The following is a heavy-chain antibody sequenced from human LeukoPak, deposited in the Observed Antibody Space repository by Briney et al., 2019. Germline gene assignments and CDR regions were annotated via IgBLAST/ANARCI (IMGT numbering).Heavy chain of an antibody. CDR1: GGSISSGGYY. J-gene: IGHJ2*01. CDR2: IYYSGST. Sequence: PSETLSLTCTVSGGSISSGGYYWSWIRQHPGKGLEWIGYIYYSGSTYYNPSLKSRVTISVDTSKNQFSLKLSSVTAADTAVYYCARGLVAGGDWYFDLWGRGTLVTVSS. D-gene: IGHD5-12*01. CDR3: ARGLVAGGDWYFDL. V-gene: IGHV4-31*03.